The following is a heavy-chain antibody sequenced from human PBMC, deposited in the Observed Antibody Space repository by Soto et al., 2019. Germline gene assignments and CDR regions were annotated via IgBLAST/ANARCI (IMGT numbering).Heavy chain of an antibody. J-gene: IGHJ4*02. CDR3: ARVLGYCSSTSCRPFDY. V-gene: IGHV4-4*02. D-gene: IGHD2-2*01. CDR2: IYHSGST. Sequence: QVQLQESGPGLVKPSGTLSLTCAVSSGSISSSNWWSWVRQPPGKGLEWIGEIYHSGSTNYNPSLKSRVTISVDKSKNHFSLKLSSVTAADTAVYYCARVLGYCSSTSCRPFDYWGQGTLVTVSS. CDR1: SGSISSSNW.